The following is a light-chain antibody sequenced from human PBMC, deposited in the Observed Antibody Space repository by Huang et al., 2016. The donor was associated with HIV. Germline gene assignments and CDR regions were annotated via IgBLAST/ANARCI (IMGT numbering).Light chain of an antibody. V-gene: IGKV3-11*01. CDR2: DAS. CDR3: QQRSNWLT. J-gene: IGKJ4*01. Sequence: EIVLTQSPATLSLSPGERATLSCRASKSVSSYLAWYQQNPGQAPRLLIYDASNRATGVPARFSGSGSGTDFTITISSLEPEDFAVYYCQQRSNWLTFGGGTKVEIK. CDR1: KSVSSY.